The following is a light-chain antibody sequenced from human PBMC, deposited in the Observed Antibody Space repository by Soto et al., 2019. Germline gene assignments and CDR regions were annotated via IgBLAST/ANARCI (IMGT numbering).Light chain of an antibody. J-gene: IGLJ2*01. V-gene: IGLV1-44*01. CDR1: SSNIGSNT. CDR3: AAWDDSLNGHVV. CDR2: SNN. Sequence: QSVLTQPPSASGTPGQRVTLSCSESSSNIGSNTVNWYQQLPGTAPKLLIYSNNQRPSGVPDRFSGSKSGTSASLAISGLQSEDEADYYCAAWDDSLNGHVVFGGGTKVTVL.